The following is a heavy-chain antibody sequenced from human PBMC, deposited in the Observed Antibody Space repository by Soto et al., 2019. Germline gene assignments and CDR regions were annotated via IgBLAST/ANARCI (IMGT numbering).Heavy chain of an antibody. Sequence: ASVKVSCKASGGTFSSYTISWVRQAPGQGLEWMGRIIPILGIANYAQKFQGRVTITADKSTSTAYMELSSLRSEDTAVYYCAIVSGRQNSWFDPWGQGTLVTVSS. CDR1: GGTFSSYT. CDR2: IIPILGIA. CDR3: AIVSGRQNSWFDP. V-gene: IGHV1-69*02. D-gene: IGHD5-12*01. J-gene: IGHJ5*02.